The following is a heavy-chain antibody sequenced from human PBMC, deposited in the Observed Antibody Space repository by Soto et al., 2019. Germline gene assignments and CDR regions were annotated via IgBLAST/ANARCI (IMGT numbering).Heavy chain of an antibody. J-gene: IGHJ6*03. CDR2: IYYSGST. V-gene: IGHV4-59*01. D-gene: IGHD4-4*01. Sequence: PSETLSLTCTVSGGSISSYYWSWIRQPPGKGLEWIGYIYYSGSTNYNPSLKSRVTISVDTSKNQFSLKLSSVTAADTAVYYCARFYSNQENYYYQYYMDVWGKGTTVTVSS. CDR3: ARFYSNQENYYYQYYMDV. CDR1: GGSISSYY.